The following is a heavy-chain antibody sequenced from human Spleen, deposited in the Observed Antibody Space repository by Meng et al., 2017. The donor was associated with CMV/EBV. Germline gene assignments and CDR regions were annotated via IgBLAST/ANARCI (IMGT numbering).Heavy chain of an antibody. D-gene: IGHD3-16*02. Sequence: CKPSGYTFTNYYVHGVRQAPGQGLEWMGWINPNSGATNSLQKFQGRFTMTSDSSITTAYMELSSLRSDDTAVYYCARLSFFDSPGLDYWGQGTLVTVSS. V-gene: IGHV1-2*02. CDR1: GYTFTNYY. CDR2: INPNSGAT. J-gene: IGHJ4*02. CDR3: ARLSFFDSPGLDY.